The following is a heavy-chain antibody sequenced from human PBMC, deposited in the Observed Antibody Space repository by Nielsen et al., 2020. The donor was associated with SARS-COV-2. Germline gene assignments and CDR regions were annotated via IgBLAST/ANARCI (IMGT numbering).Heavy chain of an antibody. CDR1: GFTFSSYA. J-gene: IGHJ4*02. CDR2: ISGSGGST. CDR3: AKVLRAATPEDIVVVVEGFDY. Sequence: GESLKISCAASGFTFSSYAMSWVRQAPGKGLEWVSAISGSGGSTYYADSVKGRFTISRDNSKNTLYLQMNRLRAEDTAVYYCAKVLRAATPEDIVVVVEGFDYWGQGTLVTVSS. V-gene: IGHV3-23*01. D-gene: IGHD2-15*01.